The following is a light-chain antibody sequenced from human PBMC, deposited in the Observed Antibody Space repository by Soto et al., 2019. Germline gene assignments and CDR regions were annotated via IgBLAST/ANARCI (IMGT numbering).Light chain of an antibody. V-gene: IGKV1-39*01. CDR1: QSLSIY. CDR2: GVS. J-gene: IGKJ1*01. Sequence: DIQMTQSPSSLSASVGDRVTITCRASQSLSIYLNWYQQSPGKAPKLLIYGVSTLQAGVPSRFSGSGSGTDFTLTINNLQPEDFATYYCQQAYSAPRTFGQGTKVEIK. CDR3: QQAYSAPRT.